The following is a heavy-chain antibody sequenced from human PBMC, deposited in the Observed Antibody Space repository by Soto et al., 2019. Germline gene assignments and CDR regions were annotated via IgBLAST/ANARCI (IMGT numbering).Heavy chain of an antibody. J-gene: IGHJ3*02. CDR3: AREDWNYRRLAFDI. CDR1: GGTFSSYA. Sequence: SVKVSCKASGGTFSSYAISWVRQAPGQGLEWMGGIIPIFGTANYAQKFQGRVTITADESTSTAHMELSSLRSEDTAVYYCAREDWNYRRLAFDIWGQGTMVTVSS. D-gene: IGHD1-7*01. CDR2: IIPIFGTA. V-gene: IGHV1-69*13.